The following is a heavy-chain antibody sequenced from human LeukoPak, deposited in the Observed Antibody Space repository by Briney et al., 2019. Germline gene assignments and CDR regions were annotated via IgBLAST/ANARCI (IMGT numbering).Heavy chain of an antibody. CDR3: ASLTSQYDY. CDR1: GFTFSSYA. CDR2: ISGSNGNT. Sequence: GGSLRLSCAASGFTFSSYAMGWVRQAPGKGLEWVSAISGSNGNTYYVDSVRGRFTISRDNSKNTLYLQMNSLRAEDTAVYYCASLTSQYDYWGLGTLVTVSS. V-gene: IGHV3-23*01. J-gene: IGHJ4*02. D-gene: IGHD3-10*01.